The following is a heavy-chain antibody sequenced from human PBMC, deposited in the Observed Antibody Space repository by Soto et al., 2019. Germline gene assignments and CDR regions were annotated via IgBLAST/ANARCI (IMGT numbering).Heavy chain of an antibody. J-gene: IGHJ4*02. CDR1: GGSMKTTNW. Sequence: VQLRESGPGQVKTSGTLSLTCAVSGGSMKTTNWWSWVRQPPAKGLEWIGEVIYSGITSYNPSLKSRATVSVDTSKNQFILNLASVTAADTAVYYCTKDEAGSPFRYWGQGALVTVSS. D-gene: IGHD3-10*01. CDR3: TKDEAGSPFRY. CDR2: VIYSGIT. V-gene: IGHV4-4*02.